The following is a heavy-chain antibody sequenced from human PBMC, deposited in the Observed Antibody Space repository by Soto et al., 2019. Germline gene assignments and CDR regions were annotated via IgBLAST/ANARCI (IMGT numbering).Heavy chain of an antibody. CDR1: GLSFRRYG. CDR3: ARDRLVPYGYGMDV. D-gene: IGHD2-2*01. Sequence: WRSRPLDWAASGLSFRRYGIHWVRQAPGKGLEWVALIWFDGSKKYYVDSVKGRFAVSRDNSKNTLYLQMNSLRVEDTAVYYCARDRLVPYGYGMDVWGQGTTVTVSS. V-gene: IGHV3-33*01. J-gene: IGHJ6*02. CDR2: IWFDGSKK.